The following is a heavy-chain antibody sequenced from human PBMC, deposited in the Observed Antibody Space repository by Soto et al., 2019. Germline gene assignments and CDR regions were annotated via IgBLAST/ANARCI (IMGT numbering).Heavy chain of an antibody. Sequence: PSETLSLTCTVSGGSISSGGYYWSWIRQHPGKGLEWIGYIYYSGSTYYNPSLKSRVTISVDTSKNQFSLKLSSVTAADTAVYYWGRGGGGGYCSSTSCPLDAFDIWGQGTMVTVSS. CDR1: GGSISSGGYY. V-gene: IGHV4-31*03. D-gene: IGHD2-2*01. J-gene: IGHJ3*02. CDR2: IYYSGST. CDR3: GRGGGGGYCSSTSCPLDAFDI.